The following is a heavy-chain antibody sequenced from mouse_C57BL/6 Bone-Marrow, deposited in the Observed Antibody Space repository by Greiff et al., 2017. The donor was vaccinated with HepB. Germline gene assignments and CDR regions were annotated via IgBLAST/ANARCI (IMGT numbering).Heavy chain of an antibody. CDR2: INPNNGGT. CDR3: ARGDSITTVVEAY. J-gene: IGHJ3*01. V-gene: IGHV1-22*01. CDR1: GYTFTDYN. D-gene: IGHD1-1*01. Sequence: VQLQQSGPELVKPGASVKMSCKASGYTFTDYNMHWVKQSHGKSLEWIGYINPNNGGTSYNQKFKGKATLTVNKSSSTAYMELRSLTSEDSAVYYCARGDSITTVVEAYWGQGTLVTVSA.